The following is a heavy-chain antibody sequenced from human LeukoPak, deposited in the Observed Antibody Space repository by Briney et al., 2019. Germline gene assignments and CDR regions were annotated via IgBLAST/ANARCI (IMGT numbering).Heavy chain of an antibody. D-gene: IGHD3-22*01. Sequence: GSLRLSCAASGFTFSSYSMNWVRQAPGKGLEWIGYIYSSGSTNYSPSLKSRVTISIDTSKNQFSLRLSSVTAADTAVYFCARDRGGDYDSSGFQYHFDYWGQGALVTVSS. CDR2: IYSSGST. J-gene: IGHJ4*02. CDR3: ARDRGGDYDSSGFQYHFDY. V-gene: IGHV4-59*01. CDR1: GFTFSSYS.